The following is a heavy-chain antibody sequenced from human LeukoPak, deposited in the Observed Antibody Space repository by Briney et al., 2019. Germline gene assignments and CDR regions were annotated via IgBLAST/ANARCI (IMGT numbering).Heavy chain of an antibody. CDR3: ARGGSMVRGVIEDY. J-gene: IGHJ4*02. D-gene: IGHD3-10*01. V-gene: IGHV1-8*01. Sequence: MNPNVGNTGYAQKFQRRVTMTRNTSISTAYMELSSLRSEDTAVYFCARGGSMVRGVIEDYWGQGTLVTVSS. CDR2: MNPNVGNT.